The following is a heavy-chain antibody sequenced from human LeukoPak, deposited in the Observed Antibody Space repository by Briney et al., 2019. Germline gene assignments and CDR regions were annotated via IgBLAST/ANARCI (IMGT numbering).Heavy chain of an antibody. CDR2: IYHSGST. CDR1: GGSISSGGYS. CDR3: AGLTIFQPGRSEDY. V-gene: IGHV4-30-2*01. Sequence: PSETLSLTCAVSGGSISSGGYSWSWIRQPPGKGLEWIGYIYHSGSTYYNPSLKSRVTISVDRSKNQFSLKLSSVTAADTAVYYCAGLTIFQPGRSEDYWGQGTLVTVSS. D-gene: IGHD3-9*01. J-gene: IGHJ4*02.